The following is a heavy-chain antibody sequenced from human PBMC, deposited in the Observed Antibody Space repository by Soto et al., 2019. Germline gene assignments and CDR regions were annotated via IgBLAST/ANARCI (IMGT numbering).Heavy chain of an antibody. Sequence: QVQLVQSGAEVKKPGASVKVSCKASGYTFTSYGISWVRQAPGQGLEWMGWISAYNGNTNYAQKLQGRVTMTTDTSTSTAYMELRSRRYDDTAVYYCAREAPGVWFGELLSVYYYGMDVWGQGTTVTVSS. CDR1: GYTFTSYG. D-gene: IGHD3-10*01. CDR3: AREAPGVWFGELLSVYYYGMDV. J-gene: IGHJ6*02. V-gene: IGHV1-18*01. CDR2: ISAYNGNT.